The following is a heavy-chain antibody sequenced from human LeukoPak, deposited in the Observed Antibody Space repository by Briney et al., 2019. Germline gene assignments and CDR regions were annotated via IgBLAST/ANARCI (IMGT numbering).Heavy chain of an antibody. D-gene: IGHD6-13*01. CDR1: GGSISSYY. V-gene: IGHV4-59*01. CDR3: ARMSSSSWPSYYYYGMDV. Sequence: SETRSLTCTVSGGSISSYYWSWIRQPPGKGLEWIGYIYYSGSTNYNPSLKSRVTISVDTSKNQFSLKLSSVTAADTAVYYCARMSSSSWPSYYYYGMDVWGQGTTVTVSS. J-gene: IGHJ6*02. CDR2: IYYSGST.